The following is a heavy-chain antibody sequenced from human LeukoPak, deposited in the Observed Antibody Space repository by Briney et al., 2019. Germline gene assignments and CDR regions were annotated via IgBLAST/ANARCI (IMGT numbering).Heavy chain of an antibody. CDR3: ATGSWNDVPAVN. CDR2: IIPIFGTA. J-gene: IGHJ4*02. V-gene: IGHV1-69*13. Sequence: ASVKVSCKASGGTFSSYAISWVRQAPGQGLEWMGGIIPIFGTANYAQKFQGRVTITADESTSTAYMELSSLRSEDTAVYYCATGSWNDVPAVNWGQGTLVTVSS. D-gene: IGHD1-1*01. CDR1: GGTFSSYA.